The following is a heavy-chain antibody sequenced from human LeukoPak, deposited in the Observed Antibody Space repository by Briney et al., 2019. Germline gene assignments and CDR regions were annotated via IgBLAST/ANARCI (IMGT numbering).Heavy chain of an antibody. CDR1: GFTFSSYG. CDR3: ATAPYDYVWGSYRDDAFDI. V-gene: IGHV3-33*01. J-gene: IGHJ3*02. D-gene: IGHD3-16*02. CDR2: IWYDGSNK. Sequence: GGSLRLSCGASGFTFSSYGMHWVRQAPGKGLEWVAVIWYDGSNKYYADSVKGRFTISRDNSKNTLYLQMNSLRAEDTAVYYCATAPYDYVWGSYRDDAFDIWGQGTMVTVSS.